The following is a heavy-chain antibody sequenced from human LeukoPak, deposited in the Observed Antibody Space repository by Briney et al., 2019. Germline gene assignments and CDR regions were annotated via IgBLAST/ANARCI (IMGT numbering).Heavy chain of an antibody. CDR2: ISGSGGST. V-gene: IGHV3-23*01. J-gene: IGHJ6*02. Sequence: PGGSLRLSCAASGFTFSSYAMSWVRQAPGKGLEWVSAISGSGGSTYYADSVKGRFTISRDNSKNTLYLQMNSLRAEDTAVYYCAKHLCCSGDSCYRPSYYYYGMDVWGQGTTVTVSS. CDR1: GFTFSSYA. D-gene: IGHD2-15*01. CDR3: AKHLCCSGDSCYRPSYYYYGMDV.